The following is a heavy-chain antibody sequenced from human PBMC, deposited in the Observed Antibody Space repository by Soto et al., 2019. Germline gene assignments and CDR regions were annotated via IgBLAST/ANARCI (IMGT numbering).Heavy chain of an antibody. J-gene: IGHJ4*02. CDR1: GFTFENYA. Sequence: GGSLRLSCAASGFTFENYAMSWVRQTPGKGLEWVSAITGSGGSTYYADSVKGRFTISRDNSKNTLYLEMNTLGAEDTAVYYCVKGSSTSRPYYFDYWGQVTLVTVSS. D-gene: IGHD2-2*01. CDR3: VKGSSTSRPYYFDY. V-gene: IGHV3-23*01. CDR2: ITGSGGST.